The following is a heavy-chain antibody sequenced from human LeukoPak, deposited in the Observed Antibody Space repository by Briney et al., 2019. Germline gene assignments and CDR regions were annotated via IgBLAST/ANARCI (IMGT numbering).Heavy chain of an antibody. Sequence: SETLSLTCTVSGGSISSYYWSWIRQPPGKGLEWIGYIYYSGSTNYNPSLKSRVTISVDTSKNQFSLKLSSVTAADTAVYYCAGITIFGVVMASEDYSPPLPFDIWGQGTMVTVSS. V-gene: IGHV4-59*01. CDR1: GGSISSYY. J-gene: IGHJ3*02. CDR3: AGITIFGVVMASEDYSPPLPFDI. D-gene: IGHD3-3*01. CDR2: IYYSGST.